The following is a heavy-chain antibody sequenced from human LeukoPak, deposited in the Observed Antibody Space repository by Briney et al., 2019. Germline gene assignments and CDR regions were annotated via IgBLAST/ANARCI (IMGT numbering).Heavy chain of an antibody. CDR3: ARGNGYDLDFDY. Sequence: GGSLRLSCATSGFTFSNYGIHWVRQAPGKGLDWVAVMWSAGSIQYCADSVKGRFTISGDNSKSTLFLQMNSLRAEDTAVYYCARGNGYDLDFDYWGQGTLVTVSS. V-gene: IGHV3-33*01. CDR2: MWSAGSIQ. J-gene: IGHJ4*02. CDR1: GFTFSNYG. D-gene: IGHD5-12*01.